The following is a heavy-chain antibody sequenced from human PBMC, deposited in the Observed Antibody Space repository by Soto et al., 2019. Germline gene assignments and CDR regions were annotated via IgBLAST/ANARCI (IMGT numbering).Heavy chain of an antibody. D-gene: IGHD2-15*01. V-gene: IGHV1-18*01. CDR1: GYTFTSYG. CDR2: ISAYNGNT. J-gene: IGHJ6*02. CDR3: ARDGALGEKYSDYGLDV. Sequence: QVQLVQSGAEVKKPGASVKVSCKASGYTFTSYGISWVRQAPGQGLEWMGWISAYNGNTNYPQKLQGGVTMTTDTSTNTPYMERRSLRSDNSAVYYCARDGALGEKYSDYGLDVWGQGTTVTVSS.